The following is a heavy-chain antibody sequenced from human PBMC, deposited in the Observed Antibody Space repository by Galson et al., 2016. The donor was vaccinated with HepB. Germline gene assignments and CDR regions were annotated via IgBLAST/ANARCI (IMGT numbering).Heavy chain of an antibody. D-gene: IGHD2-15*01. V-gene: IGHV6-1*01. CDR1: GDSVSNNHVA. CDR3: ARGAYSSFDI. J-gene: IGHJ4*02. CDR2: TYRGSN. Sequence: CAISGDSVSNNHVAWNWIRQSPSRGLEWLGRTYRGSNQYAASMRGRIAINSDASTNQFSLQLSSVTPEDTGLYYCARGAYSSFDIWGQGILVTVSP.